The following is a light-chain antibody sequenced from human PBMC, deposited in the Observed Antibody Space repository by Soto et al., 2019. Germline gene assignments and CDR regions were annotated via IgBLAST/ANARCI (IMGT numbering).Light chain of an antibody. V-gene: IGKV1-5*03. CDR3: QQYNSLIT. CDR1: QSIGDL. Sequence: IQMTQSPSTLSASVEDRVTITCRASQSIGDLLAWYQQKPGEAPKVLIYKASSLESGVPSRFSGSGSGTEFTLTISSLQPDDFATYYCQQYNSLITFGQGTRLEI. CDR2: KAS. J-gene: IGKJ5*01.